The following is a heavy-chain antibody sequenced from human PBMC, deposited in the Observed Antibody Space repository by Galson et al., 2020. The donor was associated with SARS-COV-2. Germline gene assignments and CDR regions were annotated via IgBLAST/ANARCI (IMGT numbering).Heavy chain of an antibody. CDR1: GGSISTTSYF. CDR3: ARRGGTVTTQNFDL. J-gene: IGHJ2*01. D-gene: IGHD4-17*01. CDR2: IYYSGTT. V-gene: IGHV4-39*01. Sequence: SETLSLTCTVSGGSISTTSYFWGWIRPPPGKGLEWIVTIYYSGTTYYNPSLRSRVTISVDTSKNQFSLKLNFVTAADTAVYYCARRGGTVTTQNFDLWGRGTLVTVSS.